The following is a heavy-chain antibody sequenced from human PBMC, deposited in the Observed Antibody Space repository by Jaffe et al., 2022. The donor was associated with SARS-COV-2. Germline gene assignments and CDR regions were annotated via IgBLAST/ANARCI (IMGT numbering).Heavy chain of an antibody. V-gene: IGHV3-30*04. CDR3: ARSGGWPHGGLDY. Sequence: QVQLVESGGGVVQPGRSLRLSCAASGFTFSSYAMHWVRQAPGKGLEWVAVISYDGSNKYYADSVKGRFTISRDNSKNTLYLQMNSLRAEDTAVYYCARSGGWPHGGLDYWGQGTLVTVSS. CDR1: GFTFSSYA. J-gene: IGHJ4*02. D-gene: IGHD6-19*01. CDR2: ISYDGSNK.